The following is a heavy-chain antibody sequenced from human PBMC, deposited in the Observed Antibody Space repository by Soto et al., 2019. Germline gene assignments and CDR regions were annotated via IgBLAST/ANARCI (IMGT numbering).Heavy chain of an antibody. D-gene: IGHD6-13*01. V-gene: IGHV4-59*12. J-gene: IGHJ4*02. Sequence: SETLSLTCTVSGGSISSYYLSWIRQPPGKGLEWIGYIYYSGSTNYNPSLKSRVTISVNTSKNQFSLQLNSVTPEDTAVYYCARESVRQQLAYYFDYWGQGTLVTVSS. CDR1: GGSISSYY. CDR2: IYYSGST. CDR3: ARESVRQQLAYYFDY.